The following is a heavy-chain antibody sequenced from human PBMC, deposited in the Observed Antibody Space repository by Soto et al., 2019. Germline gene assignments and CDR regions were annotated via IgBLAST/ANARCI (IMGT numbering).Heavy chain of an antibody. CDR2: IKQDGSEK. J-gene: IGHJ6*02. Sequence: GGSLRLSCAASGFTFSSYWMSWVRQAPGKGLEWVANIKQDGSEKYYVDSVKGRFTISRDNAKNSLYLQMNSLRAEDTAVYYCSRDQRGSSWYYYYYGMDVWGQGTTVTVSS. CDR1: GFTFSSYW. D-gene: IGHD6-13*01. V-gene: IGHV3-7*01. CDR3: SRDQRGSSWYYYYYGMDV.